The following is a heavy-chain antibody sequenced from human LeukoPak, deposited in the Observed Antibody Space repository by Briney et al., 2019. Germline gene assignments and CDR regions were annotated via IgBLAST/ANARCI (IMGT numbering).Heavy chain of an antibody. V-gene: IGHV1-18*01. D-gene: IGHD3-22*01. CDR3: ARGTIYYDSSGYSVPFDY. J-gene: IGHJ4*02. CDR2: ISAYNGNT. CDR1: GYTFTSYG. Sequence: ASVKVSCKASGYTFTSYGISWVRQAPGQGLERMGWISAYNGNTNYAQKLQGRVTMTTDTSTSTAYMELRSLRSDDTAVYYCARGTIYYDSSGYSVPFDYWGQGTLVTVSS.